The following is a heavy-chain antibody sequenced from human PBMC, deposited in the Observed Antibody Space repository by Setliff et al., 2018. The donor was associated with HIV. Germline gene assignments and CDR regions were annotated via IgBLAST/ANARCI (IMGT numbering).Heavy chain of an antibody. CDR2: ISSSSSSI. V-gene: IGHV3-48*04. J-gene: IGHJ4*02. Sequence: GGSLRLSCAASGFTFSSYSMNWVRQAPGKGLEWLSYISSSSSSIYHADSVKGRFTISRDDTRSTLYLQMNRLRVEDTAVYYCVRGPQFRPHWGQGTLVTVSS. CDR1: GFTFSSYS. CDR3: VRGPQFRPH.